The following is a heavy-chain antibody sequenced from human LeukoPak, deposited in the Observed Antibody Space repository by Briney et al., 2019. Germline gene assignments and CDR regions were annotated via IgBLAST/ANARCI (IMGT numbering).Heavy chain of an antibody. D-gene: IGHD6-19*01. CDR2: IIPIFGTA. J-gene: IGHJ4*02. Sequence: SVKISCKASGGTFSSYAISWVRQAPGQGLEWMGGIIPIFGTANYAQKFQGRVTITTDESTSTAYMELSSLRSEDTAVYYCAILAVAGPIDYWGQGTLVTVSS. CDR1: GGTFSSYA. V-gene: IGHV1-69*05. CDR3: AILAVAGPIDY.